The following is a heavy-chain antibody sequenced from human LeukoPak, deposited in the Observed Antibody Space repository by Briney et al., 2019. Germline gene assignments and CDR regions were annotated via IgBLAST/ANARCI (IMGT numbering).Heavy chain of an antibody. CDR3: ARGAISGYLNWFDP. J-gene: IGHJ5*02. D-gene: IGHD3-22*01. Sequence: SQTLSLTCTVSGGSISSGGYYWSWIRQHPGKGLEWTGYIYYSGSTYYNPSLKSRVTISVDTSKNQFSLKLSSVTAADTAVYYCARGAISGYLNWFDPWGQGTLVTVSS. V-gene: IGHV4-31*03. CDR1: GGSISSGGYY. CDR2: IYYSGST.